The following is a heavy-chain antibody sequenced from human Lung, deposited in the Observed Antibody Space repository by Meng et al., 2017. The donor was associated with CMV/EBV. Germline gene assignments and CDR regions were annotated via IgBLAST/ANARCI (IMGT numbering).Heavy chain of an antibody. Sequence: ASVKVSCKASGYIFSDYYVHWVRQAPGQGLGWMGWINPKSGGTNYAQKLQGRVTLTRDTSISTTYMDLSSLTSDDTAVYYCARDRRSSTDLYYGLDVWGQGTTVTVSS. D-gene: IGHD2-2*01. J-gene: IGHJ6*01. CDR2: INPKSGGT. CDR3: ARDRRSSTDLYYGLDV. CDR1: GYIFSDYY. V-gene: IGHV1-2*02.